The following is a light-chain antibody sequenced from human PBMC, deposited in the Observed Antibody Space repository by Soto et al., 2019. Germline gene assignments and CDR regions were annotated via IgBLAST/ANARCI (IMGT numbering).Light chain of an antibody. J-gene: IGKJ2*01. CDR1: QRVSSRY. CDR2: GAS. CDR3: QQYGSSRST. Sequence: DIVLTQSPGPLSLSPGERATLSCSASQRVSSRYLAWYQQTPGQAPMLLSYGASSRATGNPDRFSGSGSGTDFTLTISRLEPDDFAVYYCQQYGSSRSTFGHGTKLEIK. V-gene: IGKV3-20*01.